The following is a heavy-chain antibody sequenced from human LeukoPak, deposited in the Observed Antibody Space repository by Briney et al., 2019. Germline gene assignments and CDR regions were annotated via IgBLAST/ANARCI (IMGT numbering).Heavy chain of an antibody. J-gene: IGHJ4*02. CDR2: ISYDGSNK. CDR3: ARENYDWNYFDY. CDR1: GFTFSDYA. V-gene: IGHV3-30-3*01. D-gene: IGHD3-22*01. Sequence: GGSLRLSCAASGFTFSDYAMAWVRQTPGKGLEWVAVISYDGSNKYYADSVKGRFTISRDNSKNTLYLQMNSLRAEDTAVYYCARENYDWNYFDYWGQGTLVTVSS.